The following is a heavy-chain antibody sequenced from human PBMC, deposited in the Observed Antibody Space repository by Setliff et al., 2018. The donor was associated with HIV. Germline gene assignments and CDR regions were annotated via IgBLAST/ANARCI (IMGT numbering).Heavy chain of an antibody. D-gene: IGHD3-22*01. V-gene: IGHV1-3*04. CDR1: GYTFTTYA. Sequence: ASVKVSCKASGYTFTTYAMIWVRQAPGQSLEWMGWINTGNGNTRLSQKFQGRVTISRDTSASTAYVELYSLTSEDTAVYYCARTLTYYFDGSFSSGPADYWRLGTLVTVSS. J-gene: IGHJ4*02. CDR3: ARTLTYYFDGSFSSGPADY. CDR2: INTGNGNT.